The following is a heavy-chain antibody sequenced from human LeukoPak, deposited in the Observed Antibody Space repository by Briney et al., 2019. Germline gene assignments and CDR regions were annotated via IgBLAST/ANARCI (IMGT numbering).Heavy chain of an antibody. Sequence: SETLSLTCAVYGGSFSGYYWSWIRQPPGKGLEWIGEINHSGSTNYNPSLKSRVTISVDTSKNQFSLKLSSVTAADTAVYYCARGTHPRPSGQFKGYCSGGSCLYYFDYWGQGTLVTVSS. J-gene: IGHJ4*02. CDR2: INHSGST. CDR3: ARGTHPRPSGQFKGYCSGGSCLYYFDY. CDR1: GGSFSGYY. V-gene: IGHV4-34*01. D-gene: IGHD2-15*01.